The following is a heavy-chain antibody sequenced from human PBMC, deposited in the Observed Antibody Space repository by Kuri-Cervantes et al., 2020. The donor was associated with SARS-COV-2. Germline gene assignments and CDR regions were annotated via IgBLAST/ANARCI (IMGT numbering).Heavy chain of an antibody. CDR2: ISSSSSYI. CDR1: GFTFSDYY. V-gene: IGHV3-11*06. CDR3: ARGGVPAAILNWFDP. Sequence: GESLKISCAASGFTFSDYYMSWIRQAPGKGLEWVSSISSSSSYIYYADSVKGRFTISRDNAKNSLYLQMNSLRAEDTAVYYCARGGVPAAILNWFDPWGQGTPVTVSS. D-gene: IGHD2-2*02. J-gene: IGHJ5*02.